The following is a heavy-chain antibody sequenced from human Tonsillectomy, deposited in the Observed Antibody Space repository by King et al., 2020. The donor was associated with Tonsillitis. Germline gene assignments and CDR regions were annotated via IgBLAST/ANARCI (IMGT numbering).Heavy chain of an antibody. CDR3: ATEYGDYPNY. J-gene: IGHJ4*02. V-gene: IGHV3-48*02. D-gene: IGHD4-17*01. Sequence: VQLVESGGGLVQPGGSLRLSCAASGFTFSSYSMNWVRQAPGKGLEWVAYISSRSRTIYYADSVKGRFTISRDNAKNSVYLQMDSLREEDTAVYYCATEYGDYPNYWGQGTLVTVSS. CDR2: ISSRSRTI. CDR1: GFTFSSYS.